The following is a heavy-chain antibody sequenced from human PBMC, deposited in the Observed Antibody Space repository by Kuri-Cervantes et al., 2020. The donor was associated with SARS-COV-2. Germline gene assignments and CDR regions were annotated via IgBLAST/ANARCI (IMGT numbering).Heavy chain of an antibody. CDR2: ISFSGSYM. D-gene: IGHD5-24*01. CDR3: TRRRDGNNQGYFDL. J-gene: IGHJ4*02. V-gene: IGHV3-21*01. Sequence: GGSLRLSCAASGFNFDDCAIQWVRQPPGKGLEWVSYISFSGSYMYYADSVKGRFTISRDNAKNSVYLQMDSLRAEDTALYYCTRRRDGNNQGYFDLWGQGTLVTVSS. CDR1: GFNFDDCA.